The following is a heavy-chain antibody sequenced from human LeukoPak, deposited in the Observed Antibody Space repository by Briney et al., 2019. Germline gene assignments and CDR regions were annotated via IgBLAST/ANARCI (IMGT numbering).Heavy chain of an antibody. CDR1: GFTFSYYW. D-gene: IGHD6-13*01. CDR2: IKSKTDGGTP. J-gene: IGHJ4*02. Sequence: GGSLRLSCAASGFTFSYYWMTWVRQAPGKGLEWVGRIKSKTDGGTPDYAAPVKGRFTISRDDSKNTLYLQVNSLKTEDTAVYYCTGVSRSSWYDYWGQGTLVTVSS. CDR3: TGVSRSSWYDY. V-gene: IGHV3-15*01.